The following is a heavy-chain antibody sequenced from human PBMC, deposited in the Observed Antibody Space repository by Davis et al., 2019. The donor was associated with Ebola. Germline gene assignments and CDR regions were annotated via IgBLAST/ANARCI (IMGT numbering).Heavy chain of an antibody. CDR1: GYSFTNYW. D-gene: IGHD3-22*01. Sequence: GESLKISGKGSGYSFTNYWIAWVRQMPGKGPEWMGVIYPGDSDTRYSPSFQGQVTLYATQSISTAYLQWSSLTASDTAMYYCARQSYYYDSSGYHSGAFDIWGQGTMVTVSS. J-gene: IGHJ3*02. CDR3: ARQSYYYDSSGYHSGAFDI. CDR2: IYPGDSDT. V-gene: IGHV5-51*01.